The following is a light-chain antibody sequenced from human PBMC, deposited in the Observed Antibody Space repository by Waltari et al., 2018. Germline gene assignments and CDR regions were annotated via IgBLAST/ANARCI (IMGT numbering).Light chain of an antibody. CDR1: QSMSNW. CDR2: KAS. Sequence: DIQMTQSPSTLSASVGDRVTITCRASQSMSNWLAWYQQKPGKAPKLLIYKASTLESGVPSRFSGRGSGTEFTLTISSLQPDDFATYYCQQYNSYSLLTFGGGTKVEIK. CDR3: QQYNSYSLLT. V-gene: IGKV1-5*03. J-gene: IGKJ4*01.